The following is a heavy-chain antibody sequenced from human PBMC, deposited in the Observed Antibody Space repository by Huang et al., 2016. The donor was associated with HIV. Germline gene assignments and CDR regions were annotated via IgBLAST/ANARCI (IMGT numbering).Heavy chain of an antibody. CDR3: ARDGLRGRLMTRSLDY. D-gene: IGHD3-10*01. Sequence: EVQLVESGGDLVQPGGSLRLSCAASGFIFNIYSMNWVRQAPGKGVEWGSYIGSGSTTIYYADSVKGRFPISRDNAKNSLYLQMNSLRAEDTAVYYCARDGLRGRLMTRSLDYWGQGTLVTVSS. CDR1: GFIFNIYS. V-gene: IGHV3-48*01. CDR2: IGSGSTTI. J-gene: IGHJ4*02.